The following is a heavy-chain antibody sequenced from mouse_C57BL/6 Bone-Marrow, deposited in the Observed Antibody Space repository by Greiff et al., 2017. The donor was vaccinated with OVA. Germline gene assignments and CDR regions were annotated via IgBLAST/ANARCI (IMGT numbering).Heavy chain of an antibody. J-gene: IGHJ1*03. Sequence: VQLQQSGPGMVKPSQSLSLTCTVTGYSITSGYDWHWIRHFPGNKLEWMGYISYSGSTNYNPSLKSRISITHDTSKNHFFLKLNSVTTEDTATYYCARRKALLYWYFDVWGTGTTVTVSS. CDR1: GYSITSGYD. CDR3: ARRKALLYWYFDV. CDR2: ISYSGST. D-gene: IGHD2-1*01. V-gene: IGHV3-1*01.